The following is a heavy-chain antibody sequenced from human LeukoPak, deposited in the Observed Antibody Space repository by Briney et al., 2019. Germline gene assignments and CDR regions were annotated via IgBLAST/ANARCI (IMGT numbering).Heavy chain of an antibody. J-gene: IGHJ4*02. D-gene: IGHD3-22*01. V-gene: IGHV3-23*01. CDR2: ISGSGGST. Sequence: GASLRLSRAASGFTFSSYAMSWVRQAPGKGLERVSAISGSGGSTYYAGSVKGRFTISRDNSKNTLYLQMNSLRAEDTAVYYCAKVGAGITMIVVVINYFDYWGQGTLVTVSS. CDR1: GFTFSSYA. CDR3: AKVGAGITMIVVVINYFDY.